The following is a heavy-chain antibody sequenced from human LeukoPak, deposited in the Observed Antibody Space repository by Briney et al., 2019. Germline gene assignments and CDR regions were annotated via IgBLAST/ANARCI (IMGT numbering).Heavy chain of an antibody. Sequence: GGSLRLSCAASGFTVSSAWMNWVRQTPGTGLEWVGLIKSKTDGGTIDYAAPVKGRFTISRDDSKNTLYLQMNSLKTEDTAVYYCTTERSGSFPYWGQGALVIVSS. J-gene: IGHJ4*02. V-gene: IGHV3-15*01. CDR3: TTERSGSFPY. D-gene: IGHD1-26*01. CDR2: IKSKTDGGTI. CDR1: GFTVSSAW.